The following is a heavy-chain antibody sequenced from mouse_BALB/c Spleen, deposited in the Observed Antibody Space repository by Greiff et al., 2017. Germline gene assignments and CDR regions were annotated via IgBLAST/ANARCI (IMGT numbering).Heavy chain of an antibody. D-gene: IGHD1-1*01. CDR1: GYSIPSCYF. CDR2: ISYDGSN. V-gene: IGHV3-6*02. J-gene: IGHJ3*01. CDR3: ARAGNYYGRRGFAY. Sequence: EVQVVESGPGLVKPSQSLSLTCSVTGYSIPSCYFWYWLRQFPGNKLEWMGYISYDGSNNYNPSLKNRISITRDTSKNQIFLKFNSVTTEDTATSYCARAGNYYGRRGFAYWGQGTLVTVSA.